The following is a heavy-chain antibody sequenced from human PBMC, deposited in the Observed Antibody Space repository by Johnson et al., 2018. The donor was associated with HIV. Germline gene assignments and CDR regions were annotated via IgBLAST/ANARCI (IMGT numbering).Heavy chain of an antibody. D-gene: IGHD3-22*01. Sequence: VQLVESGGGVVQPGKSLRLTCAASGFTFDEYGMSWVRQAPGKGLEWVSGITWNGGTTGYADSVKGRFLISRDNAKNSLYLQMSSLRADDTALYYCAKDMGYNYYDSSGHTARYDAFDMWGQGTMVTVSS. CDR3: AKDMGYNYYDSSGHTARYDAFDM. CDR2: ITWNGGTT. V-gene: IGHV3-20*04. CDR1: GFTFDEYG. J-gene: IGHJ3*02.